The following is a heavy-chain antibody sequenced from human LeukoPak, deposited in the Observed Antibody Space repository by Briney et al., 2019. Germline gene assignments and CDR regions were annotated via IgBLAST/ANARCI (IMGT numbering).Heavy chain of an antibody. CDR2: IYYSGST. V-gene: IGHV4-59*08. D-gene: IGHD3-9*01. CDR3: ARGNTISRCFDP. CDR1: GGSISSYY. Sequence: SGPTLVKPSETLSLTCTVSGGSISSYYWSWIRQPPGKGLEWIGYIYYSGSTNYNPSLKSRVTISVDTSKNQFSLRLSSVTAADTAVYYCARGNTISRCFDPWGQGTLVTVSS. J-gene: IGHJ5*02.